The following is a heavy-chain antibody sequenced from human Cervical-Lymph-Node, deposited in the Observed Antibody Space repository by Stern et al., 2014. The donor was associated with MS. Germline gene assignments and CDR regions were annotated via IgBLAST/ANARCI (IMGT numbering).Heavy chain of an antibody. Sequence: QVQLQESGPGLVKPSETLSLTCTVSGGSVSSGSYYWSWIRQPPGKGLEWIGYIYYSGSTNYNPSLKRRVTISVDTSKNQFSLKLSSVTAADTAVYYCARGGEEWELYFDYWGQGTLVTVSS. V-gene: IGHV4-61*01. CDR3: ARGGEEWELYFDY. D-gene: IGHD1-26*01. J-gene: IGHJ4*02. CDR1: GGSVSSGSYY. CDR2: IYYSGST.